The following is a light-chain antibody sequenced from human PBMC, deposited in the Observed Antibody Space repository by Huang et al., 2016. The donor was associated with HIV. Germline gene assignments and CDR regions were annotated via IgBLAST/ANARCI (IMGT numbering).Light chain of an antibody. CDR2: CAS. CDR1: QGIRSH. Sequence: IQLTQSPSSLSASVGDRVTITCRASQGIRSHVAWYQLKPGKAPKLLIYCASTLRSGVPSRFSGSGCGTDVTLTISSLQPDDFASYYCQQLNTYPITFGQGTRLEIK. J-gene: IGKJ5*01. V-gene: IGKV1-9*01. CDR3: QQLNTYPIT.